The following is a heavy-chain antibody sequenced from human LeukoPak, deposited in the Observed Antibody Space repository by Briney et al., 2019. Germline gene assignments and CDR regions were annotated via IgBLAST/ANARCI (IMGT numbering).Heavy chain of an antibody. V-gene: IGHV4-59*01. CDR3: ASSHYTSGPYYFDY. D-gene: IGHD6-19*01. Sequence: PSETLSLTCTVSGDSISSYYWSWIRQPPGKGLEWIGYIYYSGSTSHNPSLKSRVSISIDTSKNQFSLKLSFVTAADTAVYYCASSHYTSGPYYFDYWGQGTLVTVSS. J-gene: IGHJ4*02. CDR1: GDSISSYY. CDR2: IYYSGST.